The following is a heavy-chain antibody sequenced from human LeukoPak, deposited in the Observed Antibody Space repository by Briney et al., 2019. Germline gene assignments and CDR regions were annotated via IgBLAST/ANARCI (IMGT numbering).Heavy chain of an antibody. CDR1: GFTFSSYG. D-gene: IGHD1-1*01. CDR3: AKGQETESRLDS. CDR2: IRHSDGNT. J-gene: IGHJ4*02. Sequence: PGGSLRLSCAASGFTFSSYGMHWVRQAPGKGLEWVSGIRHSDGNTYYADSVKGRFTISSDKSKNILFLQMNSLRAEDTALYYCAKGQETESRLDSWGQGTLVTVSS. V-gene: IGHV3-23*01.